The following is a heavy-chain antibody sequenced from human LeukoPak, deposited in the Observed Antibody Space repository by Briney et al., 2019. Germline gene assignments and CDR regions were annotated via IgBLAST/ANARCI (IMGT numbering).Heavy chain of an antibody. Sequence: GGSLRLSCAASGVTVGTNSMSWARQSPGKGLEWVSVIYSGGSTYNADSVNGRFTVSRDNSRNTLFLQMNNLRAEDTAVYYCATAREYCGSAECYEYFQHWGQGTLVIVSS. CDR1: GVTVGTNS. CDR2: IYSGGST. V-gene: IGHV3-53*01. CDR3: ATAREYCGSAECYEYFQH. D-gene: IGHD2-21*01. J-gene: IGHJ1*01.